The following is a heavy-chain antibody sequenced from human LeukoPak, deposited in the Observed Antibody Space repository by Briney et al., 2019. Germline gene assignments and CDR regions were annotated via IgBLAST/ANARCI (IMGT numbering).Heavy chain of an antibody. CDR3: ARHYDSSGYYESGGDAFDI. CDR2: IYTSGST. J-gene: IGHJ3*02. Sequence: SETLSLTCTVSGGSISSYYWSWIRQPAGKGLEWIGRIYTSGSTNYNPSLKSRVTMSVDTSKNQFSLKLSSVTAADTAVYYCARHYDSSGYYESGGDAFDIWGQGTMVTVSS. V-gene: IGHV4-4*07. D-gene: IGHD3-22*01. CDR1: GGSISSYY.